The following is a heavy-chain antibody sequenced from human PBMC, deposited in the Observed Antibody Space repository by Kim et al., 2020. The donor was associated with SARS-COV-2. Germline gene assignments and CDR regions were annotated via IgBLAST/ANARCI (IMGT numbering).Heavy chain of an antibody. D-gene: IGHD2-15*01. CDR3: ARGRAGVVPSPVLGHEPYYEYNIMDV. Sequence: SETLSLTCAVYGGSFSGYSWTWIRQSPGKGLEWIGEINHSGSTKYNPSLQSRVSISTDTSKNQFSLRLRSMAAADAAVYYCARGRAGVVPSPVLGHEPYYEYNIMDVWGRGTTVTVSS. CDR1: GGSFSGYS. V-gene: IGHV4-34*01. J-gene: IGHJ6*02. CDR2: INHSGST.